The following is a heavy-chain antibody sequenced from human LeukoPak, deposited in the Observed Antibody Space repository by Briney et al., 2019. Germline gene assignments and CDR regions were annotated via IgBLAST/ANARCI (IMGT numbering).Heavy chain of an antibody. D-gene: IGHD3-16*01. J-gene: IGHJ4*02. V-gene: IGHV1-18*04. CDR2: ISAYNGNT. CDR3: ARVLAGEFDY. CDR1: GYTFTGYG. Sequence: GASVKVSCKAPGYTFTGYGISWGGQAPENGLKGMGWISAYNGNTNYAQKLQGRVTMTTDTSTSTAYMELRSLRSDDTAVYYCARVLAGEFDYWGQGTLVTVSS.